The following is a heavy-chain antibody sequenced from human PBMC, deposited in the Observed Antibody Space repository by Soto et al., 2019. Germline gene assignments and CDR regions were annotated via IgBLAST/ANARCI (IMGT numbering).Heavy chain of an antibody. CDR2: ISHSGST. V-gene: IGHV4-4*02. J-gene: IGHJ4*02. CDR1: SGSITSSNW. Sequence: QVQLQESGPGLVTPSGTLSLTCAVSSGSITSSNWWSWVRQPPGKGLEWIGEISHSGSTNYNSSLRSRLTLSVDKSNNQFSLRLNSLTAADTAVYYCARTSTVVRGVHDYWGQGSLVTVSS. CDR3: ARTSTVVRGVHDY. D-gene: IGHD3-10*01.